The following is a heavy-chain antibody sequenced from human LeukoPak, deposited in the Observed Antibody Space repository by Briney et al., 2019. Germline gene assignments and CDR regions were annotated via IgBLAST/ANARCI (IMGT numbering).Heavy chain of an antibody. CDR1: GYSISSGYY. CDR2: IYHSGST. CDR3: ARLLYCSSTSCYKGYFDY. D-gene: IGHD2-2*02. V-gene: IGHV4-38-2*01. Sequence: SETLSLTCAVSGYSISSGYYWGWIRQPPGKGLEWIGSIYHSGSTYYNPSLKSRVTMSVDTSKNQFSLKLSSVTAADTAVYYCARLLYCSSTSCYKGYFDYWGQGTLVTVSS. J-gene: IGHJ4*02.